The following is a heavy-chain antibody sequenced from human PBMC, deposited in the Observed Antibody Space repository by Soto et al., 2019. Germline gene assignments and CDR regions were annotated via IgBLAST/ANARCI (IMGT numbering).Heavy chain of an antibody. J-gene: IGHJ4*02. CDR1: GFTFSNYP. Sequence: GGSLRLSCAASGFTFSNYPMSWVRQAPGKGLDWVSGISGSGDRTYYADSAKGRFTISKDISKNSPSLQLDSLRVEDTAVYFCVKDDGGYPSTAPHWGQGTLVTVSS. CDR3: VKDDGGYPSTAPH. CDR2: ISGSGDRT. V-gene: IGHV3-23*01. D-gene: IGHD3-22*01.